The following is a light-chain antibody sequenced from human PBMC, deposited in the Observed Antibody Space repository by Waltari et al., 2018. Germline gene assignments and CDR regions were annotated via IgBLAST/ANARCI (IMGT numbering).Light chain of an antibody. V-gene: IGKV4-1*01. CDR1: QSVLYSSNNKNY. CDR3: QQYYRIPLS. Sequence: DIVVTQSPEVLSVSLGEMAAINCQASQSVLYSSNNKNYVAWFQQKPGQLPRLLIYWASTRESGVPDRFSGSGSGTDFSLTIANLQAEDVAVYYCQQYYRIPLSFGGGTKVEIK. CDR2: WAS. J-gene: IGKJ4*01.